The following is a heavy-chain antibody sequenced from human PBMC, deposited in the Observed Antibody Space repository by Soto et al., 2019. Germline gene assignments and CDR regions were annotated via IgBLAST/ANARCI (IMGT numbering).Heavy chain of an antibody. CDR1: GFTFSSYA. J-gene: IGHJ4*02. D-gene: IGHD3-3*01. CDR2: ISYDGSNK. CDR3: ARGPRAYDFWSGYVLY. Sequence: GSLRLSCAASGFTFSSYAMHWVRQAPGKGLEWVAVISYDGSNKYYADSVKGRFTISRDNSKNTLYLQMNSLRAEDTAVYYCARGPRAYDFWSGYVLYWGQGT. V-gene: IGHV3-30-3*01.